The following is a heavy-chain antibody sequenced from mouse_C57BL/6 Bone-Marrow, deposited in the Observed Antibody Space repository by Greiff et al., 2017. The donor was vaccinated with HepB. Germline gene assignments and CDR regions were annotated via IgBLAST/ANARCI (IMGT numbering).Heavy chain of an antibody. Sequence: VQLQQSGPVLVKPGASVKMSCKASGYTFTDYYMNWVKQSHGKSLEWIGVINPYNGGTSYNQKFKGKATLTVDKSSSTAYMELNSLTSEDSAVYYCARSYYYGSSYRYFDVWGTGTTVTVSS. V-gene: IGHV1-19*01. CDR2: INPYNGGT. D-gene: IGHD1-1*01. J-gene: IGHJ1*03. CDR3: ARSYYYGSSYRYFDV. CDR1: GYTFTDYY.